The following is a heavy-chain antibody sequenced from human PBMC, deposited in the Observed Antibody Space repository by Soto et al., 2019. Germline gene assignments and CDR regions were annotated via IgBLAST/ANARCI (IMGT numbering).Heavy chain of an antibody. CDR3: ARDTRMAVAGTDAFDI. CDR1: GYTFTGYY. V-gene: IGHV1-2*02. J-gene: IGHJ3*02. D-gene: IGHD6-19*01. CDR2: INPNSGGT. Sequence: ASVKVSCKASGYTFTGYYMHWVRQAPGQGLEWMGWINPNSGGTNYAQKFQGGVTMTRDTSISTAYMELSRLRSDDTAVYYCARDTRMAVAGTDAFDIWGQGTMVTVSS.